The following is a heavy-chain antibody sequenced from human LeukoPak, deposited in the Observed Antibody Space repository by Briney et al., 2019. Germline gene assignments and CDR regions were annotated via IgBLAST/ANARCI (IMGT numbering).Heavy chain of an antibody. CDR1: GFSLSTTGGC. J-gene: IGHJ4*01. V-gene: IGHV2-70*11. CDR3: ARSPNIRSGNYGDYFDY. D-gene: IGHD6-19*01. CDR2: TAWNDAK. Sequence: SGPTLANPTPTLTLTCAFSGFSLSTTGGCVTWVRQPPGKALEWLARTAWNDAKYYNRYPHTRPTWSKDASKHQVRPTMTNVDPLGTATYYCARSPNIRSGNYGDYFDYWGQGTLVTVSS.